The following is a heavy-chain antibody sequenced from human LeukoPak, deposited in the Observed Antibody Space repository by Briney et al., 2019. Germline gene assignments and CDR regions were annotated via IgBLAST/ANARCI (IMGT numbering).Heavy chain of an antibody. V-gene: IGHV3-23*01. Sequence: GGSLRLSCAASGFTFSNYAMSWVRQAPGKGLEGVSGISGSGGSTYYADSVKGRFTISRDNSKNTLYLQMNSLRAEDNDVSYCAKDLVVVTAIPGDYFDYWGQGTLVTVSS. D-gene: IGHD2-21*02. CDR3: AKDLVVVTAIPGDYFDY. J-gene: IGHJ4*02. CDR1: GFTFSNYA. CDR2: ISGSGGST.